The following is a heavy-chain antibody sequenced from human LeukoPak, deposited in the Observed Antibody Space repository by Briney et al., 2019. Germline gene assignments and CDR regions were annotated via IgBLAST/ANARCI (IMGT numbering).Heavy chain of an antibody. D-gene: IGHD6-13*01. CDR3: ARVASSWYGRLYYFDN. CDR2: INSDGSTT. V-gene: IGHV3-74*01. Sequence: GGSLRPSCAASGFIFGDCTMNWVRQAPGKGLVWVSGINSDGSTTSYADSVKGRFTISRDNAKNTLYLLMNSLRAEDTAVYHCARVASSWYGRLYYFDNWGQGTLVTVSS. J-gene: IGHJ4*02. CDR1: GFIFGDCT.